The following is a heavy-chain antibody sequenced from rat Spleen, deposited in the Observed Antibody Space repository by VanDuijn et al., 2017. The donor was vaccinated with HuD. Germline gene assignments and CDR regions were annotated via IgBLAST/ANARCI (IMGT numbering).Heavy chain of an antibody. CDR3: TRDRRVGTAYYFDY. CDR1: GFTFNNYW. D-gene: IGHD1-5*01. CDR2: IPNTGGST. V-gene: IGHV5-31*01. J-gene: IGHJ2*01. Sequence: EVQLVESGGGLVQPGRSLKLSCVASGFTFNNYWMTWIRQAPGKGLEWGASIPNTGGSTYYPDSVKGRFTISRDNAKSTLYLQMNSLRSEDTATYYCTRDRRVGTAYYFDYWGQGVMVTVSS.